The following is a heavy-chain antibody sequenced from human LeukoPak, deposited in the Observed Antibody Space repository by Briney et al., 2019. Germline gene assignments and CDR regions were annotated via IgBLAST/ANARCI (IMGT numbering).Heavy chain of an antibody. CDR2: IIPIFGTA. Sequence: SVKVSCKASGVTFSSYVISWVRQAPGQGLEWMGGIIPIFGTANYTQKFQGRVTITADESTSTAYMELSSLRSEDTAVYYCAREGSSSSFDYWGQGTLVTVSS. CDR3: AREGSSSSFDY. J-gene: IGHJ4*02. D-gene: IGHD6-6*01. V-gene: IGHV1-69*01. CDR1: GVTFSSYV.